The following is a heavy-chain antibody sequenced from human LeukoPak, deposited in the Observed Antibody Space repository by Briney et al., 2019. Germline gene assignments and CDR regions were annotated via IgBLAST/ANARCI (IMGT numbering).Heavy chain of an antibody. Sequence: SQTLSLTCTVSGGSISSGDYYWSWIRQPPGKGLEWIGYIYYSGSTYYNPSLKSRVTISLDTSKNQFSLKLSSVTAADTAVYYCARGGVWLREVDYWGQGTLVTVSS. D-gene: IGHD5-18*01. J-gene: IGHJ4*02. V-gene: IGHV4-30-4*01. CDR1: GGSISSGDYY. CDR3: ARGGVWLREVDY. CDR2: IYYSGST.